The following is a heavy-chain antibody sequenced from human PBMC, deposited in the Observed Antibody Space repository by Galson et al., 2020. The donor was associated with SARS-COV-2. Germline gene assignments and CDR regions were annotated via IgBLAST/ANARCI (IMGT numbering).Heavy chain of an antibody. D-gene: IGHD3-10*01. CDR2: IYHSGST. CDR3: ARAGGSGRTFDY. J-gene: IGHJ4*02. V-gene: IGHV4-38-2*02. Sequence: SETLSLTCSVSGHSISRGYYWGWIRQSPGKGLEWIGSIYHSGSTYYSPSLKSRLTISVDTSKNQFSLKLISVTAADTAVYYCARAGGSGRTFDYWGRGTLVTVSS. CDR1: GHSISRGYY.